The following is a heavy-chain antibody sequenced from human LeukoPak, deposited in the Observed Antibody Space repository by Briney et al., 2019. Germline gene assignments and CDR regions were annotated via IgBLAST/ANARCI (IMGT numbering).Heavy chain of an antibody. D-gene: IGHD6-19*01. CDR1: GFTFSSYG. CDR2: IWYDGSNK. Sequence: GGSLRLSCAASGFTFSSYGMHWVRQAPGKGLEWVAVIWYDGSNKYYADSVMGRFTISRDNSKNTLYLQTNSLRAEDTAVYYCATNSSGWYEFDYWGQGTLVTVSS. J-gene: IGHJ4*02. CDR3: ATNSSGWYEFDY. V-gene: IGHV3-33*01.